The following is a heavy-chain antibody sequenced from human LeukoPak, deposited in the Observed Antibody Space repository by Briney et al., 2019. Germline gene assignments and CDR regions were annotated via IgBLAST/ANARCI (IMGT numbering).Heavy chain of an antibody. CDR1: GFTISNRY. Sequence: GGSLRLSGAASGFTISNRYMNWVRQAPVPGLECVSSISSNSNYRYHAYSVKGRFTISRDNAKNSLYLQMNNLRAEDTAVCYCARDRNTYYDSNGYFPDSLDLWGQGTLVTVSS. CDR3: ARDRNTYYDSNGYFPDSLDL. J-gene: IGHJ3*01. V-gene: IGHV3-21*01. D-gene: IGHD3-22*01. CDR2: ISSNSNYR.